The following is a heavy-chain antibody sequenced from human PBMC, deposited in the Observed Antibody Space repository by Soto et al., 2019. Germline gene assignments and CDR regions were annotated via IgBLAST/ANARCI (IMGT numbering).Heavy chain of an antibody. J-gene: IGHJ4*02. Sequence: AVKVSCKASGGTFSSYAISWVRQAPGQGLEWMGGIIPIFGTANYAQKFQGRVTITADESTSTAYMELSSLRSEDTAVYYCARDSLAVAGRSYFDYWGQGTLVTVYS. D-gene: IGHD6-19*01. CDR1: GGTFSSYA. CDR2: IIPIFGTA. CDR3: ARDSLAVAGRSYFDY. V-gene: IGHV1-69*13.